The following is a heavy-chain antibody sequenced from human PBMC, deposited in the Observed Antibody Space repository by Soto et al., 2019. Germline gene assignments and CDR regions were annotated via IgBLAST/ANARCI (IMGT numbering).Heavy chain of an antibody. V-gene: IGHV3-33*01. Sequence: QVQLVESGGGVVQPGRSLRLSCAASGFTFSSYGMHWVRQAPGKGLEWVAVIWYDGSNKYYADSVKGRFTISRDNSKNTLYLQMTSLRAEDTAVYYCAREELLSAYSYFDYWGQGTLVTVSS. J-gene: IGHJ4*02. CDR2: IWYDGSNK. D-gene: IGHD2-15*01. CDR3: AREELLSAYSYFDY. CDR1: GFTFSSYG.